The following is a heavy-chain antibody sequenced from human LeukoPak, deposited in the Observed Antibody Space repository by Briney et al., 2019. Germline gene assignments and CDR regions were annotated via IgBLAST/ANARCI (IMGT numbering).Heavy chain of an antibody. CDR1: GFTFSSYW. V-gene: IGHV3-7*01. CDR2: IKQDGSEK. CDR3: ARWDIRGTAHQLDY. J-gene: IGHJ4*02. Sequence: PGGSLRLSCAASGFTFSSYWMSWVRQAPGKGLEWVANIKQDGSEKYYVDSMKGRFTISRDNARNSMYLQMNSLRAEDTAVYYCARWDIRGTAHQLDYWGQGTLVTVSS. D-gene: IGHD5-12*01.